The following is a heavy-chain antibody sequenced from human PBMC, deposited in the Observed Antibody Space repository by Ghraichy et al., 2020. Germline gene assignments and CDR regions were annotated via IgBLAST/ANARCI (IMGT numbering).Heavy chain of an antibody. CDR1: GFTFSSYS. Sequence: GGSLRLSCAASGFTFSSYSMNWVRQAPGKGLEWVSYISSSSSTIYYADSVKGRFTISRDNAKNSLYLQMNSLRAEDTAVYYCAREGYSYGYVAFDIWGQGTMVTVSS. CDR3: AREGYSYGYVAFDI. D-gene: IGHD5-18*01. CDR2: ISSSSSTI. V-gene: IGHV3-48*04. J-gene: IGHJ3*02.